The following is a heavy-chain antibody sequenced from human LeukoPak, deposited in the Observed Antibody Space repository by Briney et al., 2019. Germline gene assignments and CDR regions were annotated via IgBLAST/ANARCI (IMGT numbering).Heavy chain of an antibody. CDR1: GGTFSSYA. CDR2: IIPIFGTA. J-gene: IGHJ6*03. V-gene: IGHV1-69*13. Sequence: ASVKVSCKASGGTFSSYAISWVRQAPGQGLEWMGGIIPIFGTANYAQKFQGRVTITADESTSTAYMELRSLRSDDTAVYYCAREGLELGGYYYYMDVWGKGTTVTVSS. CDR3: AREGLELGGYYYYMDV. D-gene: IGHD1-7*01.